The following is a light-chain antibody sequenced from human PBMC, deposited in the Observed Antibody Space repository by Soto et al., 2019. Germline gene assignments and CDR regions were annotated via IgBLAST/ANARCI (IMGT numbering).Light chain of an antibody. V-gene: IGLV1-44*01. Sequence: QSALTQPPSASGTPGQRVTISCSGSSSNIGSNTVNWYQQLPGTAPKLLIYSNNQRPSRVPDRFSGSKSGTSASLAISGLQSEDEADYYCAAWDDSRYVFGTGTKLTVL. CDR1: SSNIGSNT. J-gene: IGLJ1*01. CDR3: AAWDDSRYV. CDR2: SNN.